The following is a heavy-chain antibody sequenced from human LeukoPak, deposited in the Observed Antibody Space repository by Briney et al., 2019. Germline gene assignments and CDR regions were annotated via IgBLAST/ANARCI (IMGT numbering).Heavy chain of an antibody. V-gene: IGHV1-18*01. CDR3: ARDVGEGYCSGSSCSDY. Sequence: ASVKVSCKASGYTFTNYAISWVRQAPGQGREGMGWISAYSGNTNYAQKLQGRVTMTTATSTSTAYMELRSLRSDDTAVYYCARDVGEGYCSGSSCSDYWGQGTLVTVSS. CDR1: GYTFTNYA. J-gene: IGHJ4*02. D-gene: IGHD2-15*01. CDR2: ISAYSGNT.